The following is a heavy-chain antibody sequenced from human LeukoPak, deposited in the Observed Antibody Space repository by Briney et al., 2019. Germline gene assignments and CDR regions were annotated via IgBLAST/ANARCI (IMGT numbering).Heavy chain of an antibody. J-gene: IGHJ4*02. CDR3: ARELYTGSYYITGGGGFDH. CDR2: IISSTSYI. CDR1: GFTFTNYG. V-gene: IGHV3-21*01. Sequence: PGGSLRLSCAASGFTFTNYGMNWVRQAPGKGLEWVSFIISSTSYIYYADSVKGRFTIYRDNAKNSLYLQMNSLRAEDTAVYYCARELYTGSYYITGGGGFDHWGQGTLVTVSS. D-gene: IGHD3-10*01.